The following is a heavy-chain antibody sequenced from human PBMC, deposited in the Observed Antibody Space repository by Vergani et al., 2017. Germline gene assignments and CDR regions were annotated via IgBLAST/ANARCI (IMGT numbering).Heavy chain of an antibody. Sequence: VRLQESGPGLVKPSETLSLICTVSGVSITTYYWSWVRQPPGKGLEWVGRIKSTFDRGTTDYAAAVKGRFTISRDDSKNTLFLQMNGLKTEDIGVYYCTTDPRYCGDGSCYWLRDHHYYGMDVWGQGTTVTVSS. CDR2: IKSTFDRGTT. D-gene: IGHD2-21*01. CDR3: TTDPRYCGDGSCYWLRDHHYYGMDV. J-gene: IGHJ6*02. V-gene: IGHV3-15*07. CDR1: GVSITTYY.